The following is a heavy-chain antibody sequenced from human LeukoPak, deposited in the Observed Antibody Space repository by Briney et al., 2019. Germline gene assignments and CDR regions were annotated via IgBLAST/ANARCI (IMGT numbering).Heavy chain of an antibody. CDR3: ARGRKPDYGDSESFDY. CDR2: ISAYSGNT. Sequence: ASVKVSCKASGYTFTSYGISWVRQAPGQGVEWMGWISAYSGNTNYAQKLQGRVTMTTDTSTSTAYMELRSLRSDDTAVYYCARGRKPDYGDSESFDYWGQGTLVTVSS. V-gene: IGHV1-18*01. D-gene: IGHD4-17*01. CDR1: GYTFTSYG. J-gene: IGHJ4*02.